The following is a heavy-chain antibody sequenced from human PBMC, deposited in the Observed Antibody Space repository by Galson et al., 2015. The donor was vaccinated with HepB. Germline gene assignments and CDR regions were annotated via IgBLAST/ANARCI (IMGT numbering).Heavy chain of an antibody. CDR3: AKDNGTYECSGTVSGMDV. CDR1: GFTFDDYA. J-gene: IGHJ6*02. CDR2: ITWNSGSI. D-gene: IGHD3-10*02. V-gene: IGHV3-9*01. Sequence: SLRLSCAVSGFTFDDYAMHWVRQAPGKGLEWVSGITWNSGSIGYADSVKGRFTISRDNAKNSLYLQMNSLRAEDTALYYCAKDNGTYECSGTVSGMDVWGQGTTVTVSS.